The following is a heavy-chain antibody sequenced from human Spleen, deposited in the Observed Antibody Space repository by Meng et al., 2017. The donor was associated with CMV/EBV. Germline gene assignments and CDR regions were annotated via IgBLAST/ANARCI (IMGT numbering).Heavy chain of an antibody. CDR2: IIPMFAIV. J-gene: IGHJ1*01. D-gene: IGHD2-2*01. CDR1: TFSSYG. CDR3: ARMEYCSSSNCYGASFQR. Sequence: TFSSYGISWVRQAPGQGLEWMGGIIPMFAIVNYAQKFQGRVTITADKSTSTVYMELSSLRSEDTAVYYCARMEYCSSSNCYGASFQRWGQGTLVTVSS. V-gene: IGHV1-69*17.